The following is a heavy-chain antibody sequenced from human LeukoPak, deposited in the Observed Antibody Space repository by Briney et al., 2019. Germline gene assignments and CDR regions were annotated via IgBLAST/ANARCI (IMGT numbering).Heavy chain of an antibody. CDR3: ARDLIHRGYAFDI. CDR2: IYSSGST. D-gene: IGHD5-12*01. CDR1: GGSISSGTYY. V-gene: IGHV4-61*02. Sequence: PSDPLSLICTVCGGSISSGTYYGRWVRRPAGKGLEWIGRIYSSGSTNYNPSLKSRVPMTVYTYKYQFPLNLTSVTAADTAVYYCARDLIHRGYAFDIWGQGTMDTVSS. J-gene: IGHJ3*02.